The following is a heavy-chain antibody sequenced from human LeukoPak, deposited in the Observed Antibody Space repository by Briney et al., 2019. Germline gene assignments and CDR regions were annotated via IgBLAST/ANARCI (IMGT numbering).Heavy chain of an antibody. D-gene: IGHD3-22*01. CDR2: ISSSGSTI. CDR1: GFTFSDYY. V-gene: IGHV3-11*04. J-gene: IGHJ4*02. Sequence: GGSLRLSCAASGFTFSDYYMSWIRQAPGQGLEWVSYISSSGSTIYYADSVKGRFTISRDNAKNSLYLQMNSLRAEDTAVYYCANRGSSGYYSDYWGQGTLVTVSS. CDR3: ANRGSSGYYSDY.